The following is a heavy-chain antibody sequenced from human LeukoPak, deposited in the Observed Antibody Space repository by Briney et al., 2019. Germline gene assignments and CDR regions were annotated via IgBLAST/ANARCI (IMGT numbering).Heavy chain of an antibody. CDR3: VKDTLLTGDT. D-gene: IGHD3-16*01. V-gene: IGHV3-30*02. CDR1: GFTFSGYG. Sequence: PGGSLRLSCAASGFTFSGYGMHWVRQAPGKGLEWVAFISYDGGNQYYADSVKGRFTISRDNSKNALYLQMNSLGPEDTALYYCVKDTLLTGDTWGQGTLVTVSS. J-gene: IGHJ4*02. CDR2: ISYDGGNQ.